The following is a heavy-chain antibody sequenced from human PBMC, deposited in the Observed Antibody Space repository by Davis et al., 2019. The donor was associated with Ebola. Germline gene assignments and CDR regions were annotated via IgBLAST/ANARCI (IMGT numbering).Heavy chain of an antibody. J-gene: IGHJ5*02. CDR1: GGSISSYY. CDR3: ARGHGLTGTTDWFDP. CDR2: INHSGST. Sequence: SETLSLTCTVSGGSISSYYWSWIRQPPGKGLEWIGEINHSGSTNYNPSLKSRVTISVDTSKNQFSLKLSSVTAADTAVYYCARGHGLTGTTDWFDPWGQGTLVTVSS. D-gene: IGHD1-7*01. V-gene: IGHV4-34*01.